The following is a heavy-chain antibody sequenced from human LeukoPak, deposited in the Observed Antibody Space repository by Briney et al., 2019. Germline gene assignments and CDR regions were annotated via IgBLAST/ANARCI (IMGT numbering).Heavy chain of an antibody. CDR1: GFTFSDYY. V-gene: IGHV3-11*04. CDR3: ARDTYYYDSSGYYYPGGCDY. Sequence: PGGSLRLSCAASGFTFSDYYMSWIRQAPGKGLQWVSYISTGGSTIYYADSVKGRFTIPRDNAKNSLYLQMNSLRAEDTAVYYCARDTYYYDSSGYYYPGGCDYWGQGTLVTVSS. D-gene: IGHD3-22*01. J-gene: IGHJ4*02. CDR2: ISTGGSTI.